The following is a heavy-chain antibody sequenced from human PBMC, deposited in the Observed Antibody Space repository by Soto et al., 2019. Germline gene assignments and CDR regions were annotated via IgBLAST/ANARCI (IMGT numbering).Heavy chain of an antibody. CDR1: GYTFISYG. Sequence: QVQLVQSGAGVKKPGASVKVSCKASGYTFISYGIGWVRQAPGQGLEWMGWSSTYNGNTKYAQKFQGRVTMTTDTSTCTAYMDLRSLRSDDTAVYYCVRDWKEGVGSAFYYWGQGTLVAVSS. J-gene: IGHJ4*02. D-gene: IGHD1-26*01. V-gene: IGHV1-18*01. CDR2: SSTYNGNT. CDR3: VRDWKEGVGSAFYY.